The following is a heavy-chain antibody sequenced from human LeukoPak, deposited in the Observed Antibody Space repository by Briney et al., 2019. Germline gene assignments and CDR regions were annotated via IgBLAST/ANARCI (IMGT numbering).Heavy chain of an antibody. V-gene: IGHV3-21*01. J-gene: IGHJ1*01. CDR3: VRDSGSSYGYYFLH. D-gene: IGHD1-26*01. CDR1: GFTFNSYS. Sequence: GGSLRLSCAASGFTFNSYSMYWVRQAPGKGLEWVSSISSSSSHMFYADSVKGRFSISRDNANNSLYLQMNSLRAEDTAVYYCVRDSGSSYGYYFLHWGQCTLVTVSS. CDR2: ISSSSSHM.